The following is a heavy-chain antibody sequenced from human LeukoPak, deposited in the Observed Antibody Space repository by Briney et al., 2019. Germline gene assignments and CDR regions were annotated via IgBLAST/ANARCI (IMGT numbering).Heavy chain of an antibody. CDR2: IKQDGSEK. J-gene: IGHJ4*02. CDR1: GFTFSSYA. V-gene: IGHV3-7*01. Sequence: PGGSLRLSCAASGFTFSSYAMSWVRQAPGKGLEWVANIKQDGSEKYYVDSVKGRFTISRDNAKNSLYLQMSSLRAEDTAVYYCARGVGYYDSSGYYQDYWGQGTLVTVSS. CDR3: ARGVGYYDSSGYYQDY. D-gene: IGHD3-22*01.